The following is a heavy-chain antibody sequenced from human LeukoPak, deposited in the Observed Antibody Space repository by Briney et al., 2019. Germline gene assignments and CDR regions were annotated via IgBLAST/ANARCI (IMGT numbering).Heavy chain of an antibody. CDR3: ARTKSGYVIDDY. D-gene: IGHD5-12*01. CDR1: GYTFTIYG. V-gene: IGHV1-18*01. Sequence: ASVKVSCKASGYTFTIYGISWVRQAPGQGLEWMGWISANDGNTHFAQNVQGRVTLTTDPTTSTAYMELKSLRSDGTAMYYCARTKSGYVIDDYWGQGTLVTVSS. CDR2: ISANDGNT. J-gene: IGHJ4*02.